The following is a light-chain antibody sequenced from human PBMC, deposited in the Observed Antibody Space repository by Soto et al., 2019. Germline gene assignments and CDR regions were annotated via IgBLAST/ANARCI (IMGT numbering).Light chain of an antibody. J-gene: IGKJ5*01. Sequence: DIQMTPSPSSLSASVGDRVTITCQASQDSSNYLNWFQQKPGKAPKLLIYDASNLETGVPSRYSKSGSGTEFTFTISSLQAEDIATYYCQQYDNLLITCGEGTRLEIK. CDR3: QQYDNLLIT. V-gene: IGKV1-33*01. CDR1: QDSSNY. CDR2: DAS.